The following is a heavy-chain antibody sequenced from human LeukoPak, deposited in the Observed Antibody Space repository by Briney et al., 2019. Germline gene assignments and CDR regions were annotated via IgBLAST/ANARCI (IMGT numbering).Heavy chain of an antibody. CDR1: GGSVSSSY. CDR3: ARMYSSGWHFDL. Sequence: SETLSLTCTVSGGSVSSSYWSWIRQPPGKGLEWIGYFYYSGSTNYNPPLMSRVTISVDTSKNQFSLKLSSVTAADTAVYYCARMYSSGWHFDLWGRGTLVTVSS. J-gene: IGHJ2*01. V-gene: IGHV4-59*02. D-gene: IGHD6-19*01. CDR2: FYYSGST.